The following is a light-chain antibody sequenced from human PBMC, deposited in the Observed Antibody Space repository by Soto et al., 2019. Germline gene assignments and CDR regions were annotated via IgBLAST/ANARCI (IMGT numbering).Light chain of an antibody. Sequence: QSVLTQPPSVSAAPGQKVTISCSGSSSNIGNNYVSWYQHLPGTAPKLLMYDNDKRPSGIPDRFSGYKSGTSATLGITGLQTGDDADYYCGSWDNSLSAYVFGTGTKLTVL. J-gene: IGLJ1*01. CDR3: GSWDNSLSAYV. V-gene: IGLV1-51*01. CDR1: SSNIGNNY. CDR2: DND.